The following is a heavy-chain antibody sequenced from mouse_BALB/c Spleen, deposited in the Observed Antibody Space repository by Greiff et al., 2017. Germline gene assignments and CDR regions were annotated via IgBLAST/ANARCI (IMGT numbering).Heavy chain of an antibody. V-gene: IGHV5-17*02. CDR1: GFTFSSFG. CDR3: ARPLAGYFDY. J-gene: IGHJ2*01. Sequence: EVHLVESGGGLVQPGGSRKLSCAASGFTFSSFGMHWVRQAPEKGLEWVAYISSGSSTIYYADTVKGRFTISRDNPKNTLFPQMTSLRSEDTAMYYCARPLAGYFDYWGQGTTLTVSS. CDR2: ISSGSSTI. D-gene: IGHD6-1*01.